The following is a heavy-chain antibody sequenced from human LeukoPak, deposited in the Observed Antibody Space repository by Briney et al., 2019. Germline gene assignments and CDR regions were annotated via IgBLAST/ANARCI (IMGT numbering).Heavy chain of an antibody. V-gene: IGHV4-39*07. D-gene: IGHD5-18*01. Sequence: SETLSLTCTVSGGSISSSSYYWGWIRQPPGKGLEWIGSIYYSGSTYYNPSLKSRVTISVDTSKNQFSLKLTSVTAADTAVYYCARRGYSYGFDAFDIWGQGTMVTVSS. CDR3: ARRGYSYGFDAFDI. CDR1: GGSISSSSYY. J-gene: IGHJ3*02. CDR2: IYYSGST.